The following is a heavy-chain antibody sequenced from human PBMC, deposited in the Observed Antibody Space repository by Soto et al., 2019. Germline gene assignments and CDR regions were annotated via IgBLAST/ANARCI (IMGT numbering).Heavy chain of an antibody. CDR3: TTDLDSSGYPDY. J-gene: IGHJ4*02. D-gene: IGHD3-22*01. CDR2: IKSKTDGGTT. Sequence: LRLSCAASVFPFSNAWMSWGRQAPGKGLEWVGRIKSKTDGGTTDYAAPVKGRFTISRDDSKNTLYLQMNSLKTEDTAVYYCTTDLDSSGYPDYWGQGTLVTVSS. V-gene: IGHV3-15*01. CDR1: VFPFSNAW.